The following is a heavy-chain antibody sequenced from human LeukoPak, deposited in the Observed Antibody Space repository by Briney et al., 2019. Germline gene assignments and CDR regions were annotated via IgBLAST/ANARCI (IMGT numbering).Heavy chain of an antibody. CDR2: LSGGGDKS. J-gene: IGHJ3*01. CDR3: AKDTRRGSGMKDGFEF. V-gene: IGHV3-23*01. D-gene: IGHD3-10*01. Sequence: GGSLGLSCAASRFTFLNYAVTWVRQAPGKGLEWVSALSGGGDKSFYADSVKGRFTISRDNSKNMLFLQMNSLRAEDTAVYFCAKDTRRGSGMKDGFEFWGHGTMVTVSP. CDR1: RFTFLNYA.